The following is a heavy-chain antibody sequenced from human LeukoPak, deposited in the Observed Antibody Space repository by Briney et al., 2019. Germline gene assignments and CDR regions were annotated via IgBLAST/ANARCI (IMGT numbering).Heavy chain of an antibody. V-gene: IGHV4-4*07. CDR1: GGSINNYY. D-gene: IGHD2-15*01. CDR2: IYTRGST. J-gene: IGHJ3*02. CDR3: ARGRYCSADICSGGDAFDI. Sequence: SETLSLTCTVSGGSINNYYWSWVRQPAGKGLEWVGRIYTRGSTNYNPSLESRVTMSVDTSKNQFSLKLSSVTAADTAVYYCARGRYCSADICSGGDAFDIWGQGTMVSVSS.